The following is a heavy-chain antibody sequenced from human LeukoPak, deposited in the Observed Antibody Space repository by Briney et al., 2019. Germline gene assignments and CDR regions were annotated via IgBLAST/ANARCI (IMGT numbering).Heavy chain of an antibody. D-gene: IGHD6-13*01. CDR2: ISSSSSCI. CDR1: GFTFSSYS. V-gene: IGHV3-21*01. J-gene: IGHJ5*02. Sequence: GGSLRLSCAASGFTFSSYSMNWVRQAPGKGLKWVSSISSSSSCIYYADSVKGRFTISRDNAKNSLYLQMNSLRAEDTAVYYCAREPYSSSWYWFDPWGQGTLVTVSS. CDR3: AREPYSSSWYWFDP.